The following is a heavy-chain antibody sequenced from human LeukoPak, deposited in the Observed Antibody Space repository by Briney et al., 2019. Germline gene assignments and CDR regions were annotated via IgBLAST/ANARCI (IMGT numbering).Heavy chain of an antibody. J-gene: IGHJ4*02. CDR1: GGSVSSGDDS. CDR2: IYHSGST. D-gene: IGHD2-2*01. Sequence: TSETLSLTCTVSGGSVSSGDDSWSWIRQPPGKGLEWIGYIYHSGSTYYNPSLKSRVTISVDRSKNQFSLKLSSVTAADTAVYYCAIYEPPLGYCSSTSCYGGYFDYWGQGTLVTVSS. V-gene: IGHV4-30-2*01. CDR3: AIYEPPLGYCSSTSCYGGYFDY.